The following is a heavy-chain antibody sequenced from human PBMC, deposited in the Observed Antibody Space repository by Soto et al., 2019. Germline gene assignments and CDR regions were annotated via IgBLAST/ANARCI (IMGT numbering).Heavy chain of an antibody. CDR2: ISSSGSTI. J-gene: IGHJ5*02. CDR3: ARDHGYSSSWYGPPLYNWFDP. CDR1: GFAFSSYE. Sequence: GGSLRLSCAASGFAFSSYEMNWVRQAPGKGLEWASYISSSGSTIYYADSVKGRFTISRDNAKNSLYLQMNSLRAEDTAVYYCARDHGYSSSWYGPPLYNWFDPWGQGTLVTVSS. D-gene: IGHD6-13*01. V-gene: IGHV3-48*03.